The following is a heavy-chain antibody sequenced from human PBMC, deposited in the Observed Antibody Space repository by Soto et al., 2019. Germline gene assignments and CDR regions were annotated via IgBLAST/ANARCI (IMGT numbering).Heavy chain of an antibody. CDR2: ISYDGSNK. D-gene: IGHD4-17*01. CDR3: AKDLRPERLRWSPLSDY. J-gene: IGHJ4*02. V-gene: IGHV3-30*18. CDR1: GFTCSSYG. Sequence: PGGSLRLSSAASGFTCSSYGMHWVRQARGKGPEWVAVISYDGSNKYYADSVKGRFTISRDNSKNTLYLKMKSLRAEDPAVYYCAKDLRPERLRWSPLSDYWGQGTLVTVS.